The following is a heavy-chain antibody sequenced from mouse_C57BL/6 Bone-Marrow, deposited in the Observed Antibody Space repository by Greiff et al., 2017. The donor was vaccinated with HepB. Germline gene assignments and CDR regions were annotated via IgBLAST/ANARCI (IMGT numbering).Heavy chain of an antibody. J-gene: IGHJ4*01. CDR3: ARPVYYSICAMDY. CDR1: GYTFTSYW. Sequence: QVQLQQPGAELVKPGASVKLSCKASGYTFTSYWMHWVKQRPGRGLEWIGRIDPNSGGTKYNEKFKSKATLTVDKPSSTAYMQLSSLTSEDSAVYYCARPVYYSICAMDYWGQGTSVTVSS. CDR2: IDPNSGGT. D-gene: IGHD2-5*01. V-gene: IGHV1-72*01.